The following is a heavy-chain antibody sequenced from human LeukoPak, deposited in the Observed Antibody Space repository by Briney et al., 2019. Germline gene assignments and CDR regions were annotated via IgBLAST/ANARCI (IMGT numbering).Heavy chain of an antibody. D-gene: IGHD3-3*01. CDR1: GGSISSSSYY. Sequence: SETLSLTCTVSGGSISSSSYYWGWIRQPPGKGLEWIGSIYYSGSTYYNPSLKSRVTISVDTSKNQFSLKLSSVTAADTAVYYCARANYDFWSGPNSFDPWGQGTLVTVSS. CDR3: ARANYDFWSGPNSFDP. V-gene: IGHV4-39*01. CDR2: IYYSGST. J-gene: IGHJ5*01.